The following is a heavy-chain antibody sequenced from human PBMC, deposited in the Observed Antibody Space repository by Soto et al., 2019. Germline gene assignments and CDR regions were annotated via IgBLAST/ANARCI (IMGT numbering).Heavy chain of an antibody. J-gene: IGHJ4*01. V-gene: IGHV1-69*13. D-gene: IGHD4-17*01. Sequence: GXPVKVYSKAPRGTLNSSAIRWVRQDPGQGLEWMGGIIPIFGTANYAQKFQGRVTITADESTSTAYMELSSLRSEDTAVYYCARDHGDYVFDYWGQGSRVTVSS. CDR3: ARDHGDYVFDY. CDR1: RGTLNSSA. CDR2: IIPIFGTA.